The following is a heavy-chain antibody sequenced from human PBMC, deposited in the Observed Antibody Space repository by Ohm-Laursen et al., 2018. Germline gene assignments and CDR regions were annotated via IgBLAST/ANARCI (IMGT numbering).Heavy chain of an antibody. CDR3: VRDRCTNGVCHLDY. Sequence: GASVKVSCKASGYTFTSYDINWVRQAPGLGLEWTGVINPSGVTTWYAQKFQGRVTMTRDTSTSTVYMELSSLRYEDTALYYCVRDRCTNGVCHLDYWGQGTLVTVSS. D-gene: IGHD2-8*01. V-gene: IGHV1-46*01. CDR2: INPSGVTT. J-gene: IGHJ4*02. CDR1: GYTFTSYD.